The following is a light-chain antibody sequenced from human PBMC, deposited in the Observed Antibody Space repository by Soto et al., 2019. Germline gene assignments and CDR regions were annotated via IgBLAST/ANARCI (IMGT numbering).Light chain of an antibody. V-gene: IGKV1-9*01. CDR3: HLQVT. Sequence: DIQLTQSPSFLSASVGDRVTITCRASQGISSYLAWYQQKPGKAPKLLIYAASTLQSGVPSRFSGSGSGTEFTLTISSLQPEDFATYSCHLQVTFGGGTKVEIK. CDR1: QGISSY. CDR2: AAS. J-gene: IGKJ4*01.